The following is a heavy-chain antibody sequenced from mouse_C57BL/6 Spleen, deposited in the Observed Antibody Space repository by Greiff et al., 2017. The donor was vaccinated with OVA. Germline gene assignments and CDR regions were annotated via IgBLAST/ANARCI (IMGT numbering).Heavy chain of an antibody. J-gene: IGHJ4*01. Sequence: VKLQQPGAELVKPGASVKMSCKASGYTFTSYWITWVKQRPGQGLEWIGDIYPGSGSTNYNEKFKSKATLTVDTSSSTAYMQLSSLTSEDSAVYYCARSYGSSLYYAMDYWGQGTSVTVSS. CDR3: ARSYGSSLYYAMDY. CDR2: IYPGSGST. V-gene: IGHV1-55*01. D-gene: IGHD1-1*01. CDR1: GYTFTSYW.